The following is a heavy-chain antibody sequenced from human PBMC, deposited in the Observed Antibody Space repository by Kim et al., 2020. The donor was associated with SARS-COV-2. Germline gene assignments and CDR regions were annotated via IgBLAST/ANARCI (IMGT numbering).Heavy chain of an antibody. CDR1: GFTFSSYS. CDR2: ISSSSSYI. J-gene: IGHJ6*02. V-gene: IGHV3-21*01. Sequence: GGSLRLSCAASGFTFSSYSMNWVRQAPGKGLEWVSSISSSSSYIYYADSVKGRFTISRDNAKNSLYLQMNSLRAEDTAVYYCARVRVEMATSYYYYYGMDVWGQGTTVTVSS. D-gene: IGHD5-12*01. CDR3: ARVRVEMATSYYYYYGMDV.